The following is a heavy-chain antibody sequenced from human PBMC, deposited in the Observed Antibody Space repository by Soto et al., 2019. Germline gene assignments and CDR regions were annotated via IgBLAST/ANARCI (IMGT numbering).Heavy chain of an antibody. D-gene: IGHD6-6*01. CDR2: LSSSGSST. CDR3: STFEYPRSSAVFPWHRTFDS. CDR1: GFTFSTYA. V-gene: IGHV3-23*01. J-gene: IGHJ4*02. Sequence: PGGSLRLSCAASGFTFSTYAMSWLGQAPGKGLEWVSSLSSSGSSTYYAASVKGRFTISRDNSKNTLFLQMTSLRAEDTALYYCSTFEYPRSSAVFPWHRTFDSWGQGTLVTVSS.